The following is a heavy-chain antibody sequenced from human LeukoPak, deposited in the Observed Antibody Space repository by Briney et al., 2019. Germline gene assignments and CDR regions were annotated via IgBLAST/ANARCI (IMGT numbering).Heavy chain of an antibody. CDR1: GGSISSYY. CDR3: ARERNDSSGYYHYYYYYYMDV. Sequence: SETLSLTCTVSGGSISSYYWSWIRQPPGKGLERIGRIYTSGSTNYNPSLKSRVTISVDTSKNQFSLKLSSVTAADTAVYYCARERNDSSGYYHYYYYYYMDVWGKGTTVTVSS. CDR2: IYTSGST. V-gene: IGHV4-4*08. J-gene: IGHJ6*03. D-gene: IGHD3-22*01.